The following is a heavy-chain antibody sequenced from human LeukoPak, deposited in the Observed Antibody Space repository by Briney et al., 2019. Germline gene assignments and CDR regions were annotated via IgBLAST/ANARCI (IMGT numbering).Heavy chain of an antibody. CDR1: GGSISSYY. CDR2: IYYSGST. J-gene: IGHJ4*02. D-gene: IGHD2-15*01. CDR3: ARLLAGCPGGRCRAHFDY. V-gene: IGHV4-59*01. Sequence: SETLSLTCTVSGGSISSYYWSWIRQPPGKGLEWIGYIYYSGSTNYNPSLKSRVTISVDTSKNQFSLKLSSVTAADTAVYHCARLLAGCPGGRCRAHFDYWGQGTLVTVSS.